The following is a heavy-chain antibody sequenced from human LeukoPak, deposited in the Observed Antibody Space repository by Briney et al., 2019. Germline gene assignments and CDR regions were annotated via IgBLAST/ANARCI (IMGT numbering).Heavy chain of an antibody. V-gene: IGHV1-18*01. CDR1: GYTFTSYG. J-gene: IGHJ6*03. D-gene: IGHD6-13*01. CDR2: ISAYNGNT. Sequence: ASVKVSCKASGYTFTSYGISWVRQAPGQGLEWMGWISAYNGNTNYAQKLQGRVTMTTDTSTSTAYMELRSLRSDDTAVYYCAREGIAAAGTIFRYYYDMDVWGKGTTVNVSS. CDR3: AREGIAAAGTIFRYYYDMDV.